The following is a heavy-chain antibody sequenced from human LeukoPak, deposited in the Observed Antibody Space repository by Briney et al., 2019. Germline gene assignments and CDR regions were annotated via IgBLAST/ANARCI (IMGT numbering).Heavy chain of an antibody. J-gene: IGHJ6*02. V-gene: IGHV4-39*01. CDR2: VYYTGST. CDR3: VRLPGGASTYYYYTVDV. D-gene: IGHD1-1*01. Sequence: SETLSLTCSVSGDSITNSVYYWGWIRQPPGKGLEWIGSVYYTGSTYYDPSLKSRVTISVYTSTNPFSLKLCSVTAADTAVYYCVRLPGGASTYYYYTVDVWGQGTTVTVSS. CDR1: GDSITNSVYY.